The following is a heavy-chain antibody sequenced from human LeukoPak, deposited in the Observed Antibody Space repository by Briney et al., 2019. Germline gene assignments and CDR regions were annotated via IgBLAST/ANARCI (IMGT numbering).Heavy chain of an antibody. CDR1: GYSFTSHW. CDR2: ICPGDSDT. J-gene: IGHJ4*02. Sequence: GESLKISCKASGYSFTSHWIGWVRQMPGKGLEWMGIICPGDSDTRYSPSFQGQVTISADKSISTAYLQWSTLQAPDTAMYYCARGDNGGWYFFDYWGQGTLVTVSS. CDR3: ARGDNGGWYFFDY. D-gene: IGHD6-19*01. V-gene: IGHV5-51*01.